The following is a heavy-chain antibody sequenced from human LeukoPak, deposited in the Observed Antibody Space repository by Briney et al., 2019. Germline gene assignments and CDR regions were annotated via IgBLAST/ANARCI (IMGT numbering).Heavy chain of an antibody. CDR1: GYTFTGYY. CDR3: ARGHYDILTGYYSDY. V-gene: IGHV1-2*02. Sequence: ASVTVSCKPSGYTFTGYYMHWVRQAPGQGVEWMGWINPNSGGTNYAQKFQGRVTMTRDTSISTAYMELSRLRSDDTAVYYCARGHYDILTGYYSDYWGQGTLVTVSS. D-gene: IGHD3-9*01. CDR2: INPNSGGT. J-gene: IGHJ4*02.